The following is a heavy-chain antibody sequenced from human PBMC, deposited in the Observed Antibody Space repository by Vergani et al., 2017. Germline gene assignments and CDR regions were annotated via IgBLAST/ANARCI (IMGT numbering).Heavy chain of an antibody. V-gene: IGHV1-69*01. D-gene: IGHD3-22*01. CDR1: GGTFSSYA. CDR3: AYDSSLVPIYYSSGYSPYYFDY. CDR2: IIPIFGTA. Sequence: QVQLVQSGAEVKKPGSSVKVSCKASGGTFSSYAISWVRQAPGQGLEWMGGIIPIFGTANYAQKFQGRVTITAAESTSTAYMELSSLRSEDTAVYYCAYDSSLVPIYYSSGYSPYYFDYWGQGTLVTVSS. J-gene: IGHJ4*02.